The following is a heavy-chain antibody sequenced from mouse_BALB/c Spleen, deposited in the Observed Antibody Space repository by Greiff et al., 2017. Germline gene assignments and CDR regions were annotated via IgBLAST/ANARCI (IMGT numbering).Heavy chain of an antibody. Sequence: QVQLQQPGAELVKPGASVKLSCKASGYTFTSYWMHWVKQRPGQGLEWIGEINPSHGRTNYNEKFKNKATLTVDKSSNTAYMQLSSLTSEDSAVYYCARYGYYTMDYWGQGTSVTVSS. CDR2: INPSHGRT. D-gene: IGHD1-1*02. CDR3: ARYGYYTMDY. V-gene: IGHV1S81*02. J-gene: IGHJ4*01. CDR1: GYTFTSYW.